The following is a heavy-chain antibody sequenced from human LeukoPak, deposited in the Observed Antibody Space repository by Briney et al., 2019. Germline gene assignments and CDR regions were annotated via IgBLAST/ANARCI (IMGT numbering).Heavy chain of an antibody. CDR2: ISSSGNT. CDR3: VKGRISEDGLDF. J-gene: IGHJ4*02. CDR1: GFTFSRSG. Sequence: GGSLRLSCAASGFTFSRSGMTWVRQTPGEGLDWVSSISSSGNTYYADSVKGRFTISRDNSKNMLYLQMNSLRAEDTAVYYCVKGRISEDGLDFWGQGTLVTVSS. V-gene: IGHV3-23*01. D-gene: IGHD6-13*01.